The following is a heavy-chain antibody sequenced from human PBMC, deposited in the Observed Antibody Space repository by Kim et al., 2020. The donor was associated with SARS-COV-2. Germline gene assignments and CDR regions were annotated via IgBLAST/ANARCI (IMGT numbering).Heavy chain of an antibody. CDR2: ISGSGDIT. CDR3: AKDCRRTIVVDPAAIDP. CDR1: GFTFTDYL. V-gene: IGHV3-23*01. J-gene: IGHJ5*02. D-gene: IGHD2-2*02. Sequence: GGSLRLSCAASGFTFTDYLMSWVRQAPGKGLEWVSTISGSGDITYYADSVKGWFNISRDNSKNTVYLQMNSLRAEDTAKYYCAKDCRRTIVVDPAAIDPWGQGTLVTVSS.